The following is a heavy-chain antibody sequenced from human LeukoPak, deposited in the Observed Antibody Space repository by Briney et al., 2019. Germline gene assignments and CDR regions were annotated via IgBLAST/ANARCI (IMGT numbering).Heavy chain of an antibody. D-gene: IGHD4-17*01. Sequence: TSETLSLTCTVSGGSISSGDYYWSWIRQPPGKGLEWIGYIYYSGSTYYNPSLKSRVTISVDTSKNQSSLKLSSVTAADTAVYYCARAQSCGDPLYLDYWGQGTLVTVSS. CDR2: IYYSGST. J-gene: IGHJ4*02. V-gene: IGHV4-30-4*01. CDR1: GGSISSGDYY. CDR3: ARAQSCGDPLYLDY.